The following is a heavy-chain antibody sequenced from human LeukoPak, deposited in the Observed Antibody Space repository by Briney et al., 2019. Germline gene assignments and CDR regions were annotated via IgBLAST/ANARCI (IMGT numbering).Heavy chain of an antibody. CDR3: ATGRDPYKTGH. D-gene: IGHD3-10*01. Sequence: SETLSLTCTFSGGSFSLAHWSWVRQPPGKGLEWIGVICDNGHTDYNPSLKSRVTISVDTSKRQFSLKLSSLAAADTAVYYCATGRDPYKTGHWGQGTLVTVSS. CDR2: ICDNGHT. CDR1: GGSFSLAH. V-gene: IGHV4-59*01. J-gene: IGHJ4*02.